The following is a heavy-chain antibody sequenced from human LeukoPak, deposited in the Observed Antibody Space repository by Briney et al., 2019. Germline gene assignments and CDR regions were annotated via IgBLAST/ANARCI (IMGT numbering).Heavy chain of an antibody. D-gene: IGHD2-2*01. CDR3: ARDGTCGSTDCYEWLAY. CDR2: INPNSGGT. J-gene: IGHJ4*02. V-gene: IGHV1-2*02. CDR1: GYTFTGYY. Sequence: GASVKVSCKASGYTFTGYYMHWVRQAPGQGLEWMGWINPNSGGTNYAQKFQGRVTMTRDTSISTAYMELSSLRSDDTAVYYCARDGTCGSTDCYEWLAYWGQGTLVTVSS.